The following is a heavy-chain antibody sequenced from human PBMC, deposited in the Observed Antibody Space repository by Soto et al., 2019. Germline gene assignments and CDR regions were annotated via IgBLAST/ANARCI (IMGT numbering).Heavy chain of an antibody. CDR2: IFYRGNT. Sequence: SETLSLTCTVSGGSISGYYWSWIRQPPGKGLEWIGYIFYRGNTLYNPSLQSRVTISVDTFNNQFSLRLTSVTAADTAVYYCTRHAIIPKLQYGMDVWGQGASVTVSS. CDR3: TRHAIIPKLQYGMDV. J-gene: IGHJ6*02. CDR1: GGSISGYY. V-gene: IGHV4-59*01. D-gene: IGHD2-15*01.